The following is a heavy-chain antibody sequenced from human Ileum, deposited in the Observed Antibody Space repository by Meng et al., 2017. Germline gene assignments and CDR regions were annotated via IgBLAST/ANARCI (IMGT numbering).Heavy chain of an antibody. CDR3: ARDPYSGGPGDY. D-gene: IGHD1-26*01. CDR2: INHSGST. Sequence: QGQLPQWRAGLLHPSETPSYTCAVYGGSFSGYYWSGIRQPPGKGLEWIGEINHSGSTNYNPSLKSRVTMSVDKAKNQFSLILTSVTAADTAVYYCARDPYSGGPGDYWGQGTLVTVSS. CDR1: GGSFSGYY. V-gene: IGHV4-34*01. J-gene: IGHJ4*02.